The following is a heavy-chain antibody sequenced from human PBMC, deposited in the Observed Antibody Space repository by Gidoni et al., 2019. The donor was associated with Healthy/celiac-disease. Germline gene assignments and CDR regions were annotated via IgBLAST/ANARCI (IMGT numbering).Heavy chain of an antibody. CDR2: ITSAGSST. J-gene: IGHJ3*02. CDR1: EFTFSSYW. D-gene: IGHD2-2*01. Sequence: EVQLVESGGGLVQPGGSLRLSCAASEFTFSSYWMHWVRQAPGKGLVWVSRITSAGSSTSYADSVKGRFTLSRDNAKNTLYLQMNSLRAEDTAVYSCARRGVPAAMPHDAFDIWGQGTMVTVSS. V-gene: IGHV3-74*01. CDR3: ARRGVPAAMPHDAFDI.